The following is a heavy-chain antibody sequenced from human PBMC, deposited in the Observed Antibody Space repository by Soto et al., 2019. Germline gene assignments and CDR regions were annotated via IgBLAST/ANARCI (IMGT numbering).Heavy chain of an antibody. CDR1: GFTFSSYA. CDR2: ISDSGGST. Sequence: EVQLLESGGGLVQPGGSLRLSCAASGFTFSSYAMSWVRQAPGKGLEWVSAISDSGGSTYYADSVKGRFTISRDNSKNTLYLQMNSLRAEDTAVYYCAKDGIMVVTAINYWGQGTLVTVSS. CDR3: AKDGIMVVTAINY. V-gene: IGHV3-23*01. J-gene: IGHJ4*02. D-gene: IGHD2-21*02.